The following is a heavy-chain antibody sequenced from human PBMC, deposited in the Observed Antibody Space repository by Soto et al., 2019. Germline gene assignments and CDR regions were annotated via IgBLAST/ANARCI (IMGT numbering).Heavy chain of an antibody. V-gene: IGHV4-4*07. J-gene: IGHJ6*02. CDR3: ARDGSDSYGLDV. CDR1: GGSIRSYY. D-gene: IGHD3-10*01. Sequence: SETLSLPCTGSGGSIRSYYWRWIRQSAGKGLEWIGRIYNGVNTQYNPSLKIRVTMSADTSKNQFSLRLNSVTAADTAVYYCARDGSDSYGLDVWGQGTTVTVSS. CDR2: IYNGVNT.